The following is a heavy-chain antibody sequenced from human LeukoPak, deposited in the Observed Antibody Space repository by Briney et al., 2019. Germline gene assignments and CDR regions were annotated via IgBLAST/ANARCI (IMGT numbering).Heavy chain of an antibody. Sequence: SETLSLTCTVSGGSISSYHWSWIRQPPGRGLEWIGYIYYSGSTNYNPSLKSRITISVDTSKNQFSLNLNSVTAADTAVYYCARVGGFPLSAFDIWGHGTLVTVSS. V-gene: IGHV4-59*08. CDR2: IYYSGST. D-gene: IGHD2-15*01. CDR3: ARVGGFPLSAFDI. CDR1: GGSISSYH. J-gene: IGHJ3*02.